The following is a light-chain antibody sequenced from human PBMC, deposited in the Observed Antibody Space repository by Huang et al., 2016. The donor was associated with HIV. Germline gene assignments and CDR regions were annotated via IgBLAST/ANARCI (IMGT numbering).Light chain of an antibody. CDR2: DAS. Sequence: EIVLTQSPATLSLYPGERATLSCGASQSVSSSYLAWYQQKPGLAPRLLIYDASSRATGIPDRFSGSGSGTDFTLTISRLEPEDFAVYYCQQYGSSLWTFGQGTKVEIK. CDR1: QSVSSSY. V-gene: IGKV3D-20*01. CDR3: QQYGSSLWT. J-gene: IGKJ1*01.